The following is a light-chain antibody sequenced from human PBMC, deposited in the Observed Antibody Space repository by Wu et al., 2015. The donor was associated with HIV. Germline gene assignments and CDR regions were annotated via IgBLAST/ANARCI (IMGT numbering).Light chain of an antibody. Sequence: EIVMTQSPATLSVSPGERATLSCRASQTVGSNLAWYQQKPGQTPRLLIYGASTRATGIPARFSGSGSGTAFTLTISSLQSEDFAVYYCQQYRDWSWTFGQGTKVEI. CDR1: QTVGSN. V-gene: IGKV3-15*01. CDR3: QQYRDWSWT. CDR2: GAS. J-gene: IGKJ1*01.